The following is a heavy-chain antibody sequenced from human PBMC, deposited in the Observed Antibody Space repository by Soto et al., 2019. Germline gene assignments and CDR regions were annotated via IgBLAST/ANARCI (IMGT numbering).Heavy chain of an antibody. D-gene: IGHD1-26*01. CDR3: ARVVVGTTTDYYYGMDV. CDR1: GGTFSSYI. V-gene: IGHV1-69*13. Sequence: SVKVSCKGSGGTFSSYIISWVRQAPGQGLEWMGGIIPVFGTANYGQKFQGRVTITADESTSTAYMELRSLRSEDTAVYYCARVVVGTTTDYYYGMDVWGQGTTVTVS. CDR2: IIPVFGTA. J-gene: IGHJ6*02.